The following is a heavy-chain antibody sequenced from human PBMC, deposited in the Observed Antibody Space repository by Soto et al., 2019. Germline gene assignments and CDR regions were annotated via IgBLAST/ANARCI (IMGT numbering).Heavy chain of an antibody. Sequence: PSETLSLTCTVSGGSISSGDYHWSWIRQPPGKGLEWIGFVYYTGNTYYNPSLKSRVTISVDTSKNQFSLKLSSVTAADTAVYYCARSXFWSGYYTDYWGQGTLVTVSS. CDR1: GGSISSGDYH. CDR3: ARSXFWSGYYTDY. J-gene: IGHJ4*02. CDR2: VYYTGNT. V-gene: IGHV4-30-4*08. D-gene: IGHD3-3*01.